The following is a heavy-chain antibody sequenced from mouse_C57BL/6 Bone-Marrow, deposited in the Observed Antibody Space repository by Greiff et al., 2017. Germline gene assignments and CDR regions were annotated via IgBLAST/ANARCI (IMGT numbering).Heavy chain of an antibody. J-gene: IGHJ1*03. CDR3: ARDYGSSPYWYFDV. D-gene: IGHD1-1*01. V-gene: IGHV1-26*01. Sequence: EVQLQQSGPELVKPGASVKISCKASGYTFTDYYMNWVKQSHGKSLEWIGDINPNNGGTSYNQKFKGKATLTVDKSSSTAYMELRSLTSEDSAVXYCARDYGSSPYWYFDVWGTGTTVTVSS. CDR2: INPNNGGT. CDR1: GYTFTDYY.